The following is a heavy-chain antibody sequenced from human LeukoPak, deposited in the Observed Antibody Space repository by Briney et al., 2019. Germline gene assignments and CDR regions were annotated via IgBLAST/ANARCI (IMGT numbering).Heavy chain of an antibody. CDR2: IIPIFGTA. Sequence: ASVSVSCTPSEGTFTTYAISWVRQAPGQGLEWMGGIIPIFGTANYAQKFQGRVTITTDESTSTAYMELSSLRSEDTAVYYCASPSSTYSSGYLYWGQGTLVTVSS. CDR1: EGTFTTYA. V-gene: IGHV1-69*05. CDR3: ASPSSTYSSGYLY. D-gene: IGHD3-22*01. J-gene: IGHJ4*02.